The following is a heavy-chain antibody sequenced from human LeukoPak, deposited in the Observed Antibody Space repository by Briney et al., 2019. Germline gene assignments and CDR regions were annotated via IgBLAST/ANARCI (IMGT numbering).Heavy chain of an antibody. CDR1: GFTFSSYG. V-gene: IGHV3-30*02. CDR2: IRYDGTNK. CDR3: AKDSGLFYYDSSGYYGYFDY. Sequence: GGSLRLSCAASGFTFSSYGMHWVRQAPGKGLEWVAFIRYDGTNKYYADSVKGRFTISRDNSKNTLYLQMNSLSAEDTAVYYCAKDSGLFYYDSSGYYGYFDYWGQGTLVTVSS. J-gene: IGHJ4*02. D-gene: IGHD3-22*01.